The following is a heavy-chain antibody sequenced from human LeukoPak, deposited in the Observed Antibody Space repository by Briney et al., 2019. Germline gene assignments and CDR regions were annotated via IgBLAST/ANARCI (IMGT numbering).Heavy chain of an antibody. V-gene: IGHV1-69*06. CDR1: GGTFSSYA. CDR3: ARRNGNYYMDV. J-gene: IGHJ6*03. D-gene: IGHD2-8*01. CDR2: IIPIFGTA. Sequence: GASVKVSCKASGGTFSSYAISWVRQAPGQGLEWMGGIIPIFGTADYAQKFQGRVTITADKSTSTAYMELSSLRSEDTAVYYCARRNGNYYMDVWGKGTTVTVSS.